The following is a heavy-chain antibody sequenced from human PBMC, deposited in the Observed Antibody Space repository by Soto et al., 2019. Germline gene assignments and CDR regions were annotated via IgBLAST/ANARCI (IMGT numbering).Heavy chain of an antibody. D-gene: IGHD1-26*01. CDR3: ARDQRSGSYAGAFDI. V-gene: IGHV3-30*04. CDR2: ISFDGRNQ. Sequence: QVQLVESGGGVVQPGRSLRLSCAASEITFSSYAMHWVRQAPGKGLDWVALISFDGRNQYYVDSVKGRFTISRDNSKNILYLQMNSLRAEDTAVYYCARDQRSGSYAGAFDIWGQGTMVTVSS. J-gene: IGHJ3*02. CDR1: EITFSSYA.